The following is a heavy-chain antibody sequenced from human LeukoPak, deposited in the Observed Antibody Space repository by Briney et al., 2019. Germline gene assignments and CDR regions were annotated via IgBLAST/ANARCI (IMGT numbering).Heavy chain of an antibody. V-gene: IGHV4-59*13. CDR2: IHYSGST. D-gene: IGHD1-1*01. CDR3: ARTGTTGGY. CDR1: GGSISSYY. Sequence: SETLSLTCTVSGGSISSYYCSWIRQSPGKGLEWIGYIHYSGSTVYNPSLKSRVTMSIDTSKNQFSLNLSSVTAADTAVYYCARTGTTGGYWGQGTLVTVSS. J-gene: IGHJ4*02.